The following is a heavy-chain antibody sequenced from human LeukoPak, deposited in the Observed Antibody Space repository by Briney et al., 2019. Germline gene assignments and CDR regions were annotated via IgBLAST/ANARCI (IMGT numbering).Heavy chain of an antibody. CDR1: GFTFSSYG. D-gene: IGHD1-26*01. Sequence: GGSLRLSCAASGFTFSSYGMHWVRQAPGKGLEWVAFIRNDGSNKYYADSVKGRFTISRDNSKNTLYMQMNSLRAEDTAVYYCAKETRGSYSDYWGQGTLVTVSS. CDR3: AKETRGSYSDY. CDR2: IRNDGSNK. J-gene: IGHJ4*02. V-gene: IGHV3-30*02.